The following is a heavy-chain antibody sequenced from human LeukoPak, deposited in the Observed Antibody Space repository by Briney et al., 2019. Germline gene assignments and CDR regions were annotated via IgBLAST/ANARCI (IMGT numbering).Heavy chain of an antibody. J-gene: IGHJ3*02. CDR1: GGSISSSSYY. CDR2: IYYSGST. CDR3: ARDREFYSSGWYIAFDI. Sequence: SETLSLTCTVSGGSISSSSYYWGWIRQPPGKGLEWIGSIYYSGSTYYNPSLKSRVTMSVDTSKNQFSLKLSSVTAADTAVYYCARDREFYSSGWYIAFDIWGQGTMVTVSS. V-gene: IGHV4-39*07. D-gene: IGHD6-19*01.